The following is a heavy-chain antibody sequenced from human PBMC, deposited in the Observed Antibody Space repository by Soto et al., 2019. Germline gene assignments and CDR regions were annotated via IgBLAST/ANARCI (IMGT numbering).Heavy chain of an antibody. J-gene: IGHJ6*02. Sequence: GASVKVACKASGYNYMRYGISWVRQAPGQGLEWMGWISTYNDNGNNAQRFQDRVTMSTDTITSTTYMELRSLTFDDTAVYYCAREGYCSRRSCALYDHEYFGMDLWGQGTTVTFSS. CDR3: AREGYCSRRSCALYDHEYFGMDL. CDR1: GYNYMRYG. CDR2: ISTYNDNG. V-gene: IGHV1-18*01. D-gene: IGHD2-2*01.